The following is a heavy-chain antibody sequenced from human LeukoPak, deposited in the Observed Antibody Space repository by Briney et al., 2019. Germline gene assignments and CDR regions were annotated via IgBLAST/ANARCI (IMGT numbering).Heavy chain of an antibody. J-gene: IGHJ4*02. CDR2: IHTSGST. CDR1: GGSIRNYY. V-gene: IGHV4-4*07. Sequence: SETLTLTCIVPGGSIRNYYWSWIRQPAGKGLEWIGRIHTSGSTNYSPSLKSRLTMSVDMSKNQFSLKLSSVTAADTAVYYCARDQGSGWYDYWGQGTLVTVSS. D-gene: IGHD6-19*01. CDR3: ARDQGSGWYDY.